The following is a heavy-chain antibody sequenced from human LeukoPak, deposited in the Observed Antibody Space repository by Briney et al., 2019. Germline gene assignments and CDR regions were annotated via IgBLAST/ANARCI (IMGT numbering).Heavy chain of an antibody. D-gene: IGHD2-21*02. Sequence: GGSLRLSCAASGFTFSSYGMHWVRQAPGKGLEWVAVISYDGSNKYYADSVKGRFTISRDNSKNTLYLQMNSLRAEDTAVYYCAKDPVKYCGGDCWGSDAFDIWGQGTMVTVSS. V-gene: IGHV3-30*18. CDR1: GFTFSSYG. CDR2: ISYDGSNK. CDR3: AKDPVKYCGGDCWGSDAFDI. J-gene: IGHJ3*02.